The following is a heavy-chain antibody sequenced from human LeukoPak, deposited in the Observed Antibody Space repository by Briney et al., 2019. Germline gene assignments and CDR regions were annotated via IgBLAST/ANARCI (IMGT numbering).Heavy chain of an antibody. V-gene: IGHV3-30*18. CDR1: GFTFSSYG. Sequence: QPGGSLRLSCAASGFTFSSYGMHWVRQAPGKGLEWVAVISYDGSNKYYADSVKGRFTISRDNSKNTLYLQMNSLRAEDTAVYYCAKGPAGRFYSHWGQGTLVTVSS. CDR2: ISYDGSNK. CDR3: AKGPAGRFYSH. D-gene: IGHD3-3*01. J-gene: IGHJ4*02.